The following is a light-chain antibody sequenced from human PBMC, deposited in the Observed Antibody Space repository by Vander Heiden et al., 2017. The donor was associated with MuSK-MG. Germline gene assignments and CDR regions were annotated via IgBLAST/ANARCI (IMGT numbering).Light chain of an antibody. CDR2: GSS. CDR3: QQDGSSPQT. CDR1: QSVSNRR. J-gene: IGKJ1*01. V-gene: IGKV3-20*01. Sequence: EIVLTQSPGTLSLSPGERASLSCRASQSVSNRRLAWYQQRPGQAPRLLIYGSSSRITDIPDRFSGSGSGTDFTLTISGLEPEDFAVYYCQQDGSSPQTFGQGTKVEI.